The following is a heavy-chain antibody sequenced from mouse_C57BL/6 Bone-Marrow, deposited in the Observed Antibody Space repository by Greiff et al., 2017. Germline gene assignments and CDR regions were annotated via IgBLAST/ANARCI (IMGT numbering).Heavy chain of an antibody. CDR3: TRDDYDGYFDV. J-gene: IGHJ1*03. CDR1: GYTFTDYE. V-gene: IGHV1-15*01. Sequence: VQLQQSGAELVRPGASVTLSCKASGYTFTDYEMHWVKQTPVHGLEWIGAIDPETGGTAYTQKFKGKAILTADKSSSTAYRELRSLTSEDSAVDYCTRDDYDGYFDVWGTGTTVTVSS. D-gene: IGHD2-4*01. CDR2: IDPETGGT.